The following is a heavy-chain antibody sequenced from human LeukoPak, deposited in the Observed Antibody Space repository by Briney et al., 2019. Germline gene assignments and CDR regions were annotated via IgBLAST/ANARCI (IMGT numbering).Heavy chain of an antibody. CDR1: GGTFSSYA. D-gene: IGHD4-23*01. V-gene: IGHV1-69*01. CDR2: IIPIFGTA. J-gene: IGHJ4*02. CDR3: ARESAGYGGNSPIPFDY. Sequence: ASVKVSCKASGGTFSSYAISWVRQAPGKVLEWRGGIIPIFGTANYAQKFQGRVTITADESTSTAYMELSSLRSEDTAVYYCARESAGYGGNSPIPFDYWGQRTLVTVSS.